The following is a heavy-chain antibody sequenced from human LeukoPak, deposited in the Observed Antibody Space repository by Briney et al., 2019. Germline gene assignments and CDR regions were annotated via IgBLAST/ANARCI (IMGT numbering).Heavy chain of an antibody. D-gene: IGHD2-8*01. CDR3: AKGSELYGYYYYYMDV. CDR2: ISGSGGST. Sequence: GGSLRLSCAASGFTFSSYAMSWVRQAPGKGLEWVSAISGSGGSTYYADSVKGRFTISRDNSKNTLYLQMNSLRAEDTAVYYCAKGSELYGYYYYYMDVWGKGTTVTVSS. CDR1: GFTFSSYA. J-gene: IGHJ6*03. V-gene: IGHV3-23*01.